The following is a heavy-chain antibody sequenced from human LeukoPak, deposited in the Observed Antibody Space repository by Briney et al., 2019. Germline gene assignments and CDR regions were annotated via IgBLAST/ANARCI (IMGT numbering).Heavy chain of an antibody. J-gene: IGHJ4*02. CDR1: GFTVSSYG. CDR2: ISYDGSNK. D-gene: IGHD4-23*01. CDR3: AKFVSVGGSGDAGNTGVY. Sequence: VGSLRLSSAASGFTVSSYGMHWVRQAPGKGLEWVAVISYDGSNKYYADSVKGRFTISRDNSKNTLYLQMNSLRAEDTAVYYCAKFVSVGGSGDAGNTGVYWGQGTLVTVSS. V-gene: IGHV3-30*18.